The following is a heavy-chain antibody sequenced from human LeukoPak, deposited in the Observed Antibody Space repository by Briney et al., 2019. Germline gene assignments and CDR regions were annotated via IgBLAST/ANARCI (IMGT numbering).Heavy chain of an antibody. J-gene: IGHJ5*02. CDR2: IIPILGIA. D-gene: IGHD1-1*01. CDR3: ATNQLERPYNWFDP. CDR1: GYTFTGYY. V-gene: IGHV1-69*02. Sequence: ASVKVSCKASGYTFTGYYMHWVRQAPGQGLEWMGRIIPILGIANYAQKFQGRVTITADKSTSTAYMELSSLRSEDTAVYYCATNQLERPYNWFDPWGQGTLVTVSS.